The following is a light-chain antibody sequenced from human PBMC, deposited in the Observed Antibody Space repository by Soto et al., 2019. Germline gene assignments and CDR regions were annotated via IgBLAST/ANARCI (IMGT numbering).Light chain of an antibody. CDR1: SSNIGSNT. J-gene: IGLJ3*02. V-gene: IGLV1-44*01. Sequence: QSVLTQPPSASGTPGQRVTISCSGRSSNIGSNTVNSYQQLPGTAPKLLIYSNNQRPSGVPDRFSGYKSGTSASLAISGLQSEDEADYYCAAWVDSLNGMVFGRGTQLTVL. CDR3: AAWVDSLNGMV. CDR2: SNN.